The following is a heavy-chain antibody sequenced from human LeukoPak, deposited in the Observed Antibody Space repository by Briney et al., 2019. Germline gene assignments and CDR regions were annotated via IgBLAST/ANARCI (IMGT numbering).Heavy chain of an antibody. Sequence: PWRSLRLSCAASGFTFSSYARHWVRQAPGKGLEWVAVISYDGSNKYYADSVKGRFTISRDNSKNTLYLQMNSLRAEDTAEYYCARDMYSSSWYGGFDYWGQGTLVTVSS. V-gene: IGHV3-30*04. J-gene: IGHJ4*02. CDR2: ISYDGSNK. CDR1: GFTFSSYA. CDR3: ARDMYSSSWYGGFDY. D-gene: IGHD6-13*01.